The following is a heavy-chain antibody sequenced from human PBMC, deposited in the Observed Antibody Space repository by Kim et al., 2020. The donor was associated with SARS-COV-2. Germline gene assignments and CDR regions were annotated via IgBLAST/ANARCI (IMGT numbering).Heavy chain of an antibody. D-gene: IGHD3-16*01. CDR1: GHFFTRDS. Sequence: ASVKVSCKTSGHFFTRDSIHWVRQAPGQGLEWMGGIDCGNGNTIYSQKFQGRVTITTDTSASTAYMELSFLRSEDSAVYYCLGGFYFDNWGQGTLVTVSA. V-gene: IGHV1-3*01. J-gene: IGHJ4*02. CDR2: IDCGNGNT. CDR3: LGGFYFDN.